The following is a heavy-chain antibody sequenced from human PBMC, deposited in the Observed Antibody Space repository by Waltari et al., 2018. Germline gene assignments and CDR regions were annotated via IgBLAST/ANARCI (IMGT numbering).Heavy chain of an antibody. Sequence: EVQLLQSGAEVKKPGTPVKISCKVSGDTFTDNYIHWIQQAPGKGLQWMGLLDPEDGQAVYAEKFQGRATMTADTSIHTAYMELTSLTSEDTAFYYCAAALGGGISASRPFHFWGQGTMITVSS. CDR3: AAALGGGISASRPFHF. V-gene: IGHV1-69-2*01. CDR1: GDTFTDNY. D-gene: IGHD3-10*01. J-gene: IGHJ3*01. CDR2: LDPEDGQA.